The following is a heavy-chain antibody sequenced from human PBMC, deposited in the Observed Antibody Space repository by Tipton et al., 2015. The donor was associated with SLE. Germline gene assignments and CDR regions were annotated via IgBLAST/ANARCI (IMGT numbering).Heavy chain of an antibody. V-gene: IGHV4-59*11. Sequence: TLSLTCTVSGDSISSHYWTWIRQPPGQGLEWLGYINYGGTTNYSPSLESRLAISIDTSRNQFSLKLSSVTAADTAVYFCARGSDYGDYQDLVFYFDHWGQGTLVTVSS. CDR3: ARGSDYGDYQDLVFYFDH. CDR2: INYGGTT. CDR1: GDSISSHY. J-gene: IGHJ4*02. D-gene: IGHD4-17*01.